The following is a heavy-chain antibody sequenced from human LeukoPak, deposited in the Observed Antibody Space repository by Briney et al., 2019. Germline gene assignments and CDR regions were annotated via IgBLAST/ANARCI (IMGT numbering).Heavy chain of an antibody. CDR1: GFTFSSYW. CDR3: ARVSYSSSHLDY. J-gene: IGHJ4*02. D-gene: IGHD6-13*01. Sequence: GGSLRLSCAASGFTFSSYWMHWVRQAPGKGLVWVSRINSDGSSTSYADSVKGRFTISGDNAKNTLYLQMNSLRAEDTAVYYCARVSYSSSHLDYWGQGTLVTVSS. V-gene: IGHV3-74*01. CDR2: INSDGSST.